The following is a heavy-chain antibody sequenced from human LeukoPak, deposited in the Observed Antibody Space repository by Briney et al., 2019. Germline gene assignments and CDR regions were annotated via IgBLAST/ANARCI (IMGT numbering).Heavy chain of an antibody. CDR1: GGSISSYY. D-gene: IGHD3-10*01. Sequence: SETLSLTCTVSGGSISSYYWSWIRQPPGKGLEWIGYIYYSGSTNYNPSLKSRATISVDTSKNQFSLKLSSVTAADTAVYYCARVDGSGSKRWFDPWGQGVPVTVSS. J-gene: IGHJ5*02. CDR3: ARVDGSGSKRWFDP. CDR2: IYYSGST. V-gene: IGHV4-59*08.